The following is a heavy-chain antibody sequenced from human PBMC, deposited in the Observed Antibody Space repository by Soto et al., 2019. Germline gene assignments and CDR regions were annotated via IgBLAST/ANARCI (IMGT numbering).Heavy chain of an antibody. V-gene: IGHV3-49*04. D-gene: IGHD3-22*01. CDR3: VRATYFSDSSGYTRCLDY. J-gene: IGHJ4*02. CDR2: IRSKAYGGTT. CDR1: RFTFCDYP. Sequence: GGPMQISSTASRFTFCDYPMSWVRTAPGKGLEWVGFIRSKAYGGTTEYAASVKGRFTTSRDESKNSAYLQMNSLKTEDTAVYYCVRATYFSDSSGYTRCLDYWGQGTLVTVSS.